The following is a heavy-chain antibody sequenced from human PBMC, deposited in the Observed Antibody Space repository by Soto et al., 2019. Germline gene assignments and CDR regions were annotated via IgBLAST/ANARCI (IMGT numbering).Heavy chain of an antibody. J-gene: IGHJ6*02. CDR3: ARERGYSYGYYYYYGMDV. CDR2: IYYSGST. D-gene: IGHD5-18*01. Sequence: QVQLQESGPGLVKPSETLSLTCTVSGGSISSYYWSWIRQPPGKGLEWIGYIYYSGSTNYNPSLKSRFTLSVDTSKNQFSPKLSSVTAADTAVYYCARERGYSYGYYYYYGMDVWGQGTTVTVSS. CDR1: GGSISSYY. V-gene: IGHV4-59*01.